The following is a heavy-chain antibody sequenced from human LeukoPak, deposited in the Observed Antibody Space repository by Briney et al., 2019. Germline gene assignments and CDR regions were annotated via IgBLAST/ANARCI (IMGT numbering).Heavy chain of an antibody. J-gene: IGHJ4*02. CDR1: GFTFSSYS. V-gene: IGHV3-21*01. CDR3: ARGDSGSYYFDY. Sequence: GGSLRLSCAASGFTFSSYSMNWVRQAPGKGLEWVSSISSSSTYIYYADSVKGRFTISRDNAKNSLYLQMNSLRAEGTAVYYCARGDSGSYYFDYWGQGTLVTVSS. D-gene: IGHD1-26*01. CDR2: ISSSSTYI.